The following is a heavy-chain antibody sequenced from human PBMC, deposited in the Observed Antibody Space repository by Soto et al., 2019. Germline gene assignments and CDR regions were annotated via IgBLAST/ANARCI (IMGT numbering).Heavy chain of an antibody. CDR2: IIPIFGTA. CDR3: ARDIVDTAMADPTHPYYYYYGMDV. Sequence: QVQLVQSGAEVKKPGSSVKVSCKASGGNFSSYAISWVRQAPGQGLEWMGGIIPIFGTANYAQKFQGRVTITADESTSTAYMELSSLRSEDTAVYYCARDIVDTAMADPTHPYYYYYGMDVWGQGTTVTVSS. J-gene: IGHJ6*02. CDR1: GGNFSSYA. D-gene: IGHD5-18*01. V-gene: IGHV1-69*01.